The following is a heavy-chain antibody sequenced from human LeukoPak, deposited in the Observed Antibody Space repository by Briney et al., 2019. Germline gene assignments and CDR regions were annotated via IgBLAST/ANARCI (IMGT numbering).Heavy chain of an antibody. D-gene: IGHD3-10*01. CDR1: GDSISSYY. Sequence: PSATLSLTCTVSGDSISSYYWSWIRQSPEKGLEWIGYIHYTGSTNYNPSLKSRVTISVDTSKNQFSLKLSSVTAADTAVYYCARSYYGSGSYYNRRNYFDYWGQGTLVTVSS. V-gene: IGHV4-59*12. CDR3: ARSYYGSGSYYNRRNYFDY. CDR2: IHYTGST. J-gene: IGHJ4*02.